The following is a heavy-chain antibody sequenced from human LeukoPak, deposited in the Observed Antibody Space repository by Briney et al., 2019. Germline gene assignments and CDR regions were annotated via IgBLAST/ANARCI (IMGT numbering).Heavy chain of an antibody. CDR2: IYYSGST. D-gene: IGHD3-10*01. V-gene: IGHV4-59*12. CDR3: ARTMEVRGADDAFDI. J-gene: IGHJ3*02. Sequence: SETLSLTCTVSGGSISSYYWSWTRQPPGKALEWIGYIYYSGSTNYNPSLKRRVTISVDASKNQFSLKLSSVTAADTAVYYCARTMEVRGADDAFDIWGQGTMVTVSS. CDR1: GGSISSYY.